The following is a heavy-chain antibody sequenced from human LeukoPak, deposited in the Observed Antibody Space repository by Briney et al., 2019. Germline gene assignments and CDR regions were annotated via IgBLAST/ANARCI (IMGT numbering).Heavy chain of an antibody. Sequence: ASGEVPGKTLEYMLTDYDINWARQATGQGLEGMGWMNPYSGSTGYAQNFQGRVTMTRDTSITTAYMELSSLTSEDTAVYYCARFHRHQLPKSDYWGQGTLVTVSS. J-gene: IGHJ4*02. D-gene: IGHD1-14*01. CDR1: EYMLTDYD. CDR2: MNPYSGST. CDR3: ARFHRHQLPKSDY. V-gene: IGHV1-8*01.